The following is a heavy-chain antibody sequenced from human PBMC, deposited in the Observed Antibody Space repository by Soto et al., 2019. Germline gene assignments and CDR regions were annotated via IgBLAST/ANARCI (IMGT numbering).Heavy chain of an antibody. D-gene: IGHD3-16*02. J-gene: IGHJ6*02. V-gene: IGHV4-31*03. CDR3: AGMITFGGVIANYYYYGMDV. CDR1: GGSIGSGGYY. Sequence: SETLSLTCTVSGGSIGSGGYYWSWIRQHPGKGLEWIGYIYYSGSTYYNPSLKSRVTISVDTSKNQFSLKLSSVTAADTAVYYCAGMITFGGVIANYYYYGMDVWGQGTTVTVSS. CDR2: IYYSGST.